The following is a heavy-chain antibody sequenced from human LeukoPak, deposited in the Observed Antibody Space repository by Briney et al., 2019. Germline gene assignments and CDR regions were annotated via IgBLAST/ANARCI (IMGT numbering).Heavy chain of an antibody. J-gene: IGHJ4*02. V-gene: IGHV3-21*01. CDR3: ARGHIAAENYFDY. CDR1: GFTFSSYS. CDR2: ISSSSSYI. Sequence: GGSLRLSCAASGFTFSSYSMNWVRQAPGKGLEWVSSISSSSSYIYYADSVKGRFTISRDNAKNSLYLQMNSLRAEDTAVYYCARGHIAAENYFDYWGQGTLVPVSS. D-gene: IGHD6-13*01.